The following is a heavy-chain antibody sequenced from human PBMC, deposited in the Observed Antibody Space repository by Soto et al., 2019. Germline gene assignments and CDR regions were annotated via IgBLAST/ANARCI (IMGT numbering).Heavy chain of an antibody. CDR1: GGSITSGDFY. D-gene: IGHD4-4*01. Sequence: QVQLQESGPGLVKPSQTLSLTCTVSGGSITSGDFYWSWIRQHPGKGLEWIGLMFYSGSTSYNPSLKSRVIISVDTSKNHFSLKLSSETAADTAVYYCARGFYSNYDYYGMDVWGQGTTVTVSS. CDR2: MFYSGST. J-gene: IGHJ6*02. V-gene: IGHV4-31*03. CDR3: ARGFYSNYDYYGMDV.